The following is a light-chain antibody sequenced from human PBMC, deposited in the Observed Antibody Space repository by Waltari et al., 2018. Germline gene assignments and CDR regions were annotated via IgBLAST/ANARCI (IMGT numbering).Light chain of an antibody. Sequence: QSGLTQPASVSGSPGQSITISCTGSSGDVGSYKLVSWYQRHPGKAPKLIISEVNDRPAGGAKRFSGAKSGKTASLTISGLQAEDEADYYCCSYAGGSVIFGGGTKLTVL. CDR2: EVN. CDR3: CSYAGGSVI. CDR1: SGDVGSYKL. J-gene: IGLJ2*01. V-gene: IGLV2-23*02.